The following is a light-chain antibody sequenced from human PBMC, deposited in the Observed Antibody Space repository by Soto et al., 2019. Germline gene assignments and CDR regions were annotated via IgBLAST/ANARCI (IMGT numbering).Light chain of an antibody. CDR2: DAS. CDR3: QQYDSYSRA. CDR1: QSISSW. Sequence: DIQMTQSPSTLSASVGDRVTITCRASQSISSWLAWYQQKPGKAPNLLIYDASSLESGVPPRFSGSGSRTEFTLTISSLQPDDFATYYCQQYDSYSRAFGQGTKVEIK. J-gene: IGKJ1*01. V-gene: IGKV1-5*01.